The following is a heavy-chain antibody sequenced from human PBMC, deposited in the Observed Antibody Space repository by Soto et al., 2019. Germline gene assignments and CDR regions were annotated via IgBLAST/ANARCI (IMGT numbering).Heavy chain of an antibody. J-gene: IGHJ4*02. D-gene: IGHD6-19*01. CDR2: ISYDGSNK. CDR1: GFTFSSYA. V-gene: IGHV3-30-3*01. Sequence: LSCAASGFTFSSYAMHWVRQAPGKGLEWVAVISYDGSNKYYADSVKGRFTISRDNSKNTLYLQMNSLRAEDTAVYYCARVRYSSGWSNFDYWGQGTLVTVSS. CDR3: ARVRYSSGWSNFDY.